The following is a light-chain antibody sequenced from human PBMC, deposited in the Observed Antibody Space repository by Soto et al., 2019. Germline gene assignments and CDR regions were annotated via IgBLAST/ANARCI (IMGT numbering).Light chain of an antibody. J-gene: IGKJ1*01. CDR2: DAS. V-gene: IGKV1-5*01. CDR1: QSISSY. Sequence: DIQMTQSPSSLSASVGDRVTITCRASQSISSYLNWYQQKPGKAPKVLICDASTLVSGVPSRFSGSGSGTAFTLTITSLQPDDFATYYCQQYNSNSGTFGQGTKVDIK. CDR3: QQYNSNSGT.